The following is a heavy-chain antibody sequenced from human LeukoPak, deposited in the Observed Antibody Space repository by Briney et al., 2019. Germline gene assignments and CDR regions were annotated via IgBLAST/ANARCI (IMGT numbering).Heavy chain of an antibody. Sequence: ASVRVSCKVSGYTVPELSMNWVRQAPGKGLEWMGGFDFEAGETIYAQKFQGRFTMTEDSTVNIAYMELNSLISEDTAVYYCAAVLYSSNPAWFDPWGQGTLVTVSS. D-gene: IGHD6-13*01. CDR2: FDFEAGET. CDR1: GYTVPELS. V-gene: IGHV1-24*01. CDR3: AAVLYSSNPAWFDP. J-gene: IGHJ5*02.